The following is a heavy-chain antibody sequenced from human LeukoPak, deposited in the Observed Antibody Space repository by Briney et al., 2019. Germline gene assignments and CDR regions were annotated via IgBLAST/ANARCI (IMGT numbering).Heavy chain of an antibody. CDR1: GGSISSYY. CDR2: IYYSGST. D-gene: IGHD5-18*01. CDR3: ARDTAMVTGYYYYMDV. Sequence: SETLSLTCTVSGGSISSYYWSWIRQPPGKGLEWIGYIYYSGSTNYNPSLKSRVTISVDTSKNQFSLKLSSVTAADTAVYYCARDTAMVTGYYYYMDVWGKGTTVTVSS. V-gene: IGHV4-59*01. J-gene: IGHJ6*03.